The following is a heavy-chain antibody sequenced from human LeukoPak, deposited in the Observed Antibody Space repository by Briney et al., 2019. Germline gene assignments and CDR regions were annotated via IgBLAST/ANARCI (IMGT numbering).Heavy chain of an antibody. CDR1: GGTFSSYA. V-gene: IGHV1-69*01. CDR3: ASPDIVVVPAAAQDPNNYGMHV. Sequence: SVTVSCKASGGTFSSYAISWVRQAPGQGLEWMGGIIPMFGTVNYAQKFQGRVTITADESTSTAYMQLSSLRSEDTAVYYCASPDIVVVPAAAQDPNNYGMHVWGKGPTVSVPS. CDR2: IIPMFGTV. D-gene: IGHD2-2*01. J-gene: IGHJ6*04.